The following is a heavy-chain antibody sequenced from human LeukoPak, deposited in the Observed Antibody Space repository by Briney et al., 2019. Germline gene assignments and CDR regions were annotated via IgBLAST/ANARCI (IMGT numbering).Heavy chain of an antibody. Sequence: GGSLRLSCAASGFTFSGYGMHWVRQAPGKGLEWVAVISYDGSNKYYADSVKGRFTISRDNSKNTLYLQMNSLRAEDTAVYYCAKDRGPLVRGVLMYNWFDPWGQGTLVTVSS. CDR3: AKDRGPLVRGVLMYNWFDP. J-gene: IGHJ5*02. CDR1: GFTFSGYG. D-gene: IGHD3-10*01. CDR2: ISYDGSNK. V-gene: IGHV3-30*18.